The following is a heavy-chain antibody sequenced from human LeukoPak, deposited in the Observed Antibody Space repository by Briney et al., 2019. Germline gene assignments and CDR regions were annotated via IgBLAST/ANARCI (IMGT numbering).Heavy chain of an antibody. CDR2: MNPNSGNT. CDR3: ARTSSSWGRSFDY. CDR1: GHTFTSYD. J-gene: IGHJ4*02. V-gene: IGHV1-8*01. Sequence: ASVKVSCKASGHTFTSYDINWVRQATGQGLEWMGWMNPNSGNTGYAQKFQGRATMTRNTSISTAYMELSSLRSEDTAVYYCARTSSSWGRSFDYWGQGTLVTVSS. D-gene: IGHD6-13*01.